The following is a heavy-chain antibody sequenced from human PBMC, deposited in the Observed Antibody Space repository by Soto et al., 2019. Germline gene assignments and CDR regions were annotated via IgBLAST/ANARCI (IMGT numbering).Heavy chain of an antibody. CDR3: ARDRRIQPMVWFDP. Sequence: GASVKVSCKASGYTFTSYGISWVRQAPGQGLEWMGWISAYNGNTNYAQKLQGRVTMTTDTSTSTAYMELRCLRSDATAVYYCARDRRIQPMVWFDPWGQGTLVTVSS. CDR1: GYTFTSYG. CDR2: ISAYNGNT. V-gene: IGHV1-18*01. D-gene: IGHD3-10*01. J-gene: IGHJ5*02.